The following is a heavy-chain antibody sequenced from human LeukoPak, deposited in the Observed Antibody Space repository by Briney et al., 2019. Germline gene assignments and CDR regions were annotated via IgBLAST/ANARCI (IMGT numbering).Heavy chain of an antibody. CDR1: GFTFSSYA. J-gene: IGHJ4*02. CDR2: ISGSGGST. CDR3: AKDKAAGDYIWGSYRLDDY. D-gene: IGHD3-16*02. Sequence: GGSLRLSCAASGFTFSSYAMSWVRQAPGKGLEWVSAISGSGGSTYYADSVKGRFTISRDNSKNALYLQMNSLRVEDTAVYYCAKDKAAGDYIWGSYRLDDYWGQGTLVTVSS. V-gene: IGHV3-23*01.